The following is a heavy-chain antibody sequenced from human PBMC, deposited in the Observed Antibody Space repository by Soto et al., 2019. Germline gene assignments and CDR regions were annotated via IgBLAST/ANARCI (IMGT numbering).Heavy chain of an antibody. Sequence: GESLKISCAASGFTFSSYSMNWVRQAPGKGLEWVSSISSSSSYIYYADSVKGRFTISRDNAKNSLYLQMNSLRAEDTAVYDCARGGGSGAFDIWGQGTMVTVSS. CDR2: ISSSSSYI. CDR3: ARGGGSGAFDI. CDR1: GFTFSSYS. V-gene: IGHV3-21*01. D-gene: IGHD3-10*01. J-gene: IGHJ3*02.